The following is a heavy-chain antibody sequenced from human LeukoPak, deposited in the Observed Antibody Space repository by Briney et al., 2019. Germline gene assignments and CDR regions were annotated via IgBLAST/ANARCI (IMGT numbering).Heavy chain of an antibody. Sequence: GASLRLSCAASGFTFSSYAMSWVRQAPGKGLEWVSAISGSGGSTYYADSVKGRLTISRDNSKNTQYLQMNSLRAEDTAVYYCAKDRDCSGGSCYSDYWGQGTLVTVSS. J-gene: IGHJ4*02. CDR1: GFTFSSYA. CDR2: ISGSGGST. V-gene: IGHV3-23*01. D-gene: IGHD2-15*01. CDR3: AKDRDCSGGSCYSDY.